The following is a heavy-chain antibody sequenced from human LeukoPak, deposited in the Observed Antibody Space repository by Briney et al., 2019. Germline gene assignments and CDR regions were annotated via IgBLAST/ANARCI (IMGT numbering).Heavy chain of an antibody. CDR1: GGSISNGGYY. J-gene: IGHJ3*02. V-gene: IGHV4-31*03. D-gene: IGHD6-13*01. CDR3: ARVDSSREDAFDI. Sequence: SETLSLTCSVSGGSISNGGYYWNWIRQHPGKGLEWIGYIYYSGSTYYNPSLESRLTISVDTSENHFSLRLSYVTAADTAVYYCARVDSSREDAFDIWGQGTMVTVSS. CDR2: IYYSGST.